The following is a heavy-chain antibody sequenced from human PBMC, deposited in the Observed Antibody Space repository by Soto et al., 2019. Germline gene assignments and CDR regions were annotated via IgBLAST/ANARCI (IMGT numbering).Heavy chain of an antibody. CDR2: INTGNSNT. CDR1: GYTFTNYV. Sequence: QVQLVQSGAEVKKPGASVQVSCKASGYTFTNYVIHWVRQAPGQRLEWMGWINTGNSNTKYSQKFQGRVTITRDTSASTAYIELSSLTSEDTAVYYCARVLRSGWSNDAFDIWGQGTLVTVSS. D-gene: IGHD6-19*01. J-gene: IGHJ3*02. V-gene: IGHV1-3*04. CDR3: ARVLRSGWSNDAFDI.